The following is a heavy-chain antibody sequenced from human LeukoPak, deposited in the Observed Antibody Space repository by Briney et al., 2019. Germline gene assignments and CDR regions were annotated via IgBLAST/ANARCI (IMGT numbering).Heavy chain of an antibody. Sequence: VASVKVSCKASGYIFTGYYMHWVRQAPGQGLEWMGWINPNSGGTNYAQKFQGRVTMTRDTSISTAYMELSRLRSDDTAVYYCARAVLMVYATWGQGTLVTVSS. V-gene: IGHV1-2*02. CDR2: INPNSGGT. CDR3: ARAVLMVYAT. D-gene: IGHD2-8*01. J-gene: IGHJ5*02. CDR1: GYIFTGYY.